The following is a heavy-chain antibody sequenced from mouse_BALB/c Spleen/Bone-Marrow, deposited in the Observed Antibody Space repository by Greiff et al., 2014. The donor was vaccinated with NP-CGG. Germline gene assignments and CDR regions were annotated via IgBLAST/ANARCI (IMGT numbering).Heavy chain of an antibody. CDR2: IDPENGDT. V-gene: IGHV14-4*02. J-gene: IGHJ4*01. CDR1: GFNIKDYC. Sequence: DVQLVESGAVLVRSGASVKLSCTASGFNIKDYCMHWVKQRPEQGLEWIGWIDPENGDTEYAPKFQGKATMTADTSSNTAYLQLSSLTSEDTAVDYCNARYYYAMDYWGQGTSVTVSS. CDR3: NARYYYAMDY.